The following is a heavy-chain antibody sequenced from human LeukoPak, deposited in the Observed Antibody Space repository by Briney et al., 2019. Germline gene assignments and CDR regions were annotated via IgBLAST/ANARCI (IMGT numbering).Heavy chain of an antibody. CDR3: ARAVSGRFDY. D-gene: IGHD6-19*01. CDR1: GGSISPYH. J-gene: IGHJ4*02. CDR2: IYYSGST. Sequence: PSETLSLTCTVSGGSISPYHWGWLRQPPGKGLEWTGYIYYSGSTNYNPSLNSRVTISVDTSKNQFSLRLSSVTAADTAIYYCARAVSGRFDYWGQGTLVTVSS. V-gene: IGHV4-59*08.